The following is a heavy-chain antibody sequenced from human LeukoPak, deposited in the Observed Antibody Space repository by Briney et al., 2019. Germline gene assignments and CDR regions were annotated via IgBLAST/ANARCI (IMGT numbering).Heavy chain of an antibody. J-gene: IGHJ4*02. D-gene: IGHD3-3*01. Sequence: ASVKVSCKASGYTFTGYYMHWVRQAPGQGLEWMGWINPNSGGTNYAQKFQGRVTMTRDMSTSTVYMELSSLRSEDTAVYYCARTRRDYDFWSGPPDYWGQGTLDTVSS. CDR3: ARTRRDYDFWSGPPDY. V-gene: IGHV1-2*02. CDR2: INPNSGGT. CDR1: GYTFTGYY.